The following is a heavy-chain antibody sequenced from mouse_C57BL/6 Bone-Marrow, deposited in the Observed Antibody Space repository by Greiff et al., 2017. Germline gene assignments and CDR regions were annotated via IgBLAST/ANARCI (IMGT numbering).Heavy chain of an antibody. Sequence: EVKLVESGGGLVKPGGSLKLSCAASGFTFSSYAMSWVRQTPEKRLEWVATISAGGSYTYYPDNVKGRFTISRDNTKNNLYLQMSHLKSEDTAMCYSARVIFYGVDYWGQGTTLTVSS. J-gene: IGHJ2*01. CDR1: GFTFSSYA. CDR3: ARVIFYGVDY. CDR2: ISAGGSYT. D-gene: IGHD1-1*01. V-gene: IGHV5-4*03.